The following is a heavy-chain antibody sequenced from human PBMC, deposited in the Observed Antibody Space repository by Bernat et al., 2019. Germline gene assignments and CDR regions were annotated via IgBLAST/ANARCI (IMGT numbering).Heavy chain of an antibody. Sequence: QVQLVQSGAEVKKPGASVKVSCKASGYTFTSYGISWVRQAPGQGLEWMGWISAYNGNTNYAQKLQGRVTMTTDTSTSTAYMELRSLRSDDTAVYYCARDHCIVVPAAVNWFDPWGQGTLVTVSS. CDR3: ARDHCIVVPAAVNWFDP. J-gene: IGHJ5*01. CDR1: GYTFTSYG. D-gene: IGHD2-2*01. V-gene: IGHV1-18*01. CDR2: ISAYNGNT.